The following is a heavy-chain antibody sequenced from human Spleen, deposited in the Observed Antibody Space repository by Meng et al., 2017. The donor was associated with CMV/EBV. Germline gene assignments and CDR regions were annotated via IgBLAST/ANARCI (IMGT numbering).Heavy chain of an antibody. CDR1: GFTFSSYS. Sequence: SCAASGFTFSSYSMNWVRQAPGKGLEWVSSISSSSSYIYYADSVKGRFTISRDNAKNSLYLQMNSLRAEDTAVYYCARVGYSYGFDIWGQGTMVTVSS. V-gene: IGHV3-21*01. D-gene: IGHD5-18*01. CDR3: ARVGYSYGFDI. CDR2: ISSSSSYI. J-gene: IGHJ3*02.